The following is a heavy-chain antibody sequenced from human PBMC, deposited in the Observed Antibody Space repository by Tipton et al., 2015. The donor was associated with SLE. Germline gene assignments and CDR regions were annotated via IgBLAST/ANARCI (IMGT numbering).Heavy chain of an antibody. V-gene: IGHV4-59*08. CDR3: ARRVMGYGSGSYIDY. J-gene: IGHJ4*02. Sequence: TLSLTCTVSGGSISSYYWSWIRQPPGKGLEWIGYIYYSGSTNYNPSLKSRVTISVDTSKNQFSLKLSSVTAADTAVYYCARRVMGYGSGSYIDYWGQGTLVTVSS. CDR2: IYYSGST. D-gene: IGHD3-10*01. CDR1: GGSISSYY.